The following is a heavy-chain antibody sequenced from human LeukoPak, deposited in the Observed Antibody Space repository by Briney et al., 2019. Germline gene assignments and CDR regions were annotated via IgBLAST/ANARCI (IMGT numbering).Heavy chain of an antibody. V-gene: IGHV1-2*02. CDR2: INPDSGVT. J-gene: IGHJ4*02. CDR1: GYTFTVYF. Sequence: GASVRVSCKTSGYTFTVYFMHWVRQAPGQGLEWLGWINPDSGVTKYAQKFQGRVTMTRDTSISTAYMELSRLRSDDTAVYYCASRELGYWGQGTVVTVSS. CDR3: ASRELGY. D-gene: IGHD1-26*01.